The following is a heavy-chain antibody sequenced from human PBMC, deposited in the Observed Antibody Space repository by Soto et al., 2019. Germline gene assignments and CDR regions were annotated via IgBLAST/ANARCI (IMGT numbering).Heavy chain of an antibody. CDR3: ARDFSGKNDAFDI. Sequence: GRSLRPACAGAGFTVSAKYMGGVGQPPGRGLEWVSVVYSGGSTYYADSVKGRFTVSRDNSKNTLYLQMNSLRAEDTAVYYCARDFSGKNDAFDIWGQGTVVTVSS. D-gene: IGHD3-10*01. J-gene: IGHJ3*02. V-gene: IGHV3-66*01. CDR1: GFTVSAKY. CDR2: VYSGGST.